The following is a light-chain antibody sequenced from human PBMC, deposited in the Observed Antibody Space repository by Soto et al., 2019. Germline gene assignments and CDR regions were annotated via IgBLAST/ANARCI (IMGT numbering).Light chain of an antibody. CDR1: QVITTY. CDR2: AAS. Sequence: DIQLTHSPSFLSASVVANVTIPCLASQVITTYLARYQHKPGNAPKLLIYAASTLQSGVPSRFRGSGSGTEFTLTISSLQPEDFATYYCQQLNSYPITCGQGTRGE. V-gene: IGKV1-9*01. CDR3: QQLNSYPIT. J-gene: IGKJ5*01.